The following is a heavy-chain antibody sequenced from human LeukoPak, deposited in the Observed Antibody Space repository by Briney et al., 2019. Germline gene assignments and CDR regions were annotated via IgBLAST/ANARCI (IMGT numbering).Heavy chain of an antibody. CDR3: ARSGYYDSSGYLLAFDI. V-gene: IGHV1-69*05. D-gene: IGHD3-22*01. J-gene: IGHJ3*02. CDR2: IIPIFGTA. CDR1: RGTFSSYA. Sequence: GASVKVSCKASRGTFSSYAISWVRQAPGQGLEWMGGIIPIFGTAKYAEKFQGRVTITTDESTSTVYMELSSLRSEDTAVYYCARSGYYDSSGYLLAFDIWGQGTMVTVSS.